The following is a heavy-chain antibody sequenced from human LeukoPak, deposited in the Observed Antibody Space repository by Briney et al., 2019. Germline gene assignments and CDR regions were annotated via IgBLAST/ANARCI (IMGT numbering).Heavy chain of an antibody. J-gene: IGHJ4*02. CDR1: GFTFSSYG. V-gene: IGHV3-30*02. CDR2: IRYDGSNK. CDR3: AKDVLEWLLYGYYFDY. D-gene: IGHD3-3*01. Sequence: PGGSLRLSCAASGFTFSSYGMHWVRQAPGKGLEWVAFIRYDGSNKYYADSVKGRFTISRDNSKNTLYLQMNSPRAEDTVVYYCAKDVLEWLLYGYYFDYWGQGTLVTVSS.